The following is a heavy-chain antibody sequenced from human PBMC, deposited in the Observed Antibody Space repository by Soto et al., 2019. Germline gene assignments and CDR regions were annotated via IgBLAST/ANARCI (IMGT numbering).Heavy chain of an antibody. J-gene: IGHJ5*02. CDR1: GGSVNTAGYY. CDR2: NYYDGSG. CDR3: ARRMRDTYQYYNWFDP. D-gene: IGHD3-16*02. V-gene: IGHV4-30-4*01. Sequence: QVQLQESGPGLVKPSQTLSLTCTVSGGSVNTAGYYWTWIRQSPGKGLEWNVNNYYDGSGYPNPSLTSRVTASVDTSKDQFSLNLFSVTAADTAVYYCARRMRDTYQYYNWFDPWGQGTLVTVSS.